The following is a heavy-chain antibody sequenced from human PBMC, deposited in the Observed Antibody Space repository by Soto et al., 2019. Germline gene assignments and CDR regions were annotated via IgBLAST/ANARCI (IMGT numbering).Heavy chain of an antibody. Sequence: QVQLVQSGAEVKKPGASVKVSCKASGDTFTDYYIHWVRQAPGQGLEWMGTVNPSGGHTTYAQHFLGRMTMTRDTSTSTLYMDLTSLISEDTAVYYCARGGHVVVVTAALDYWGQGTLVTVSS. CDR3: ARGGHVVVVTAALDY. J-gene: IGHJ4*02. V-gene: IGHV1-46*01. CDR1: GDTFTDYY. CDR2: VNPSGGHT. D-gene: IGHD2-21*02.